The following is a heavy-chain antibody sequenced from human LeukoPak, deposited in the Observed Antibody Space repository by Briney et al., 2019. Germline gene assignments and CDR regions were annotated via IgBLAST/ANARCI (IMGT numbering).Heavy chain of an antibody. D-gene: IGHD3-10*01. J-gene: IGHJ4*02. V-gene: IGHV3-30*02. CDR3: ARAGYGSGSYFDY. Sequence: GGSLRLSCAASGFTFSSYGMHWVRQAPGKGLEWVAFIRDDGGNKYYADSVKGRFTISRDNSKKTLYLQMNSLRAEDTAVYYCARAGYGSGSYFDYWGQGTLVTVSS. CDR2: IRDDGGNK. CDR1: GFTFSSYG.